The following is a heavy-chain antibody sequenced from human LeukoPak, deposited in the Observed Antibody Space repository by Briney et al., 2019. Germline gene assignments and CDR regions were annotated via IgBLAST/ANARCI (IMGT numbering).Heavy chain of an antibody. V-gene: IGHV4-59*12. CDR3: ARRRSNYYGSGSRRPWFDP. CDR1: GGSISGYY. J-gene: IGHJ5*02. Sequence: SETLSLTCTVSGGSISGYYWSWIRQPPGKGLEWIGYIHYSGSTNYNPSLKSRVTISVDTSKNQFSLKLSSVTAADTAVYYCARRRSNYYGSGSRRPWFDPWGQGTLVTVSS. D-gene: IGHD3-10*01. CDR2: IHYSGST.